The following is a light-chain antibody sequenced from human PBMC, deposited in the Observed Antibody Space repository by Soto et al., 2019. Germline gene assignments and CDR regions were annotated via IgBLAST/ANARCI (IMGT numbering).Light chain of an antibody. V-gene: IGKV1-8*01. CDR2: AAS. CDR1: QGISSY. Sequence: AIRMTQSPSSLSASTGDRVTITCRASQGISSYLAWYQQKPGKAPKLLIYAASTLQSGVPSRFSGSGSGTDFTLIISCLQSEDFATYYCQQHYSYPITFGQGTRLEIK. CDR3: QQHYSYPIT. J-gene: IGKJ5*01.